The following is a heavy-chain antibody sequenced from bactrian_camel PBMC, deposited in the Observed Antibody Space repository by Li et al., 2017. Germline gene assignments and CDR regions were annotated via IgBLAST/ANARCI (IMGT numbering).Heavy chain of an antibody. CDR1: GYNYRSYC. D-gene: IGHD6*01. CDR3: AAVRYGGSWYPLCRARSADFGY. J-gene: IGHJ6*01. V-gene: IGHV3S53*01. CDR2: IARDGRT. Sequence: HVQLVESGGGSVQHGGSLKLSCSATGYNYRSYCLGWFRQTPGNDREGVASIARDGRTRYTDTVKGRFTISKDDAKNILYLQMNSLKPEDTAMYYCAAVRYGGSWYPLCRARSADFGYWGQGTQVTVS.